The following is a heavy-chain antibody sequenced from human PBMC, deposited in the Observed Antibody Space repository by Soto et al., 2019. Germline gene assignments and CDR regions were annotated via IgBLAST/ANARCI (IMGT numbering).Heavy chain of an antibody. D-gene: IGHD3-3*01. CDR3: ARALDYDFWGGRNWFDP. CDR1: GGSIADNY. V-gene: IGHV4-59*01. CDR2: IYYTGIT. Sequence: SETLPLTGSVSGGSIADNYWTWIRQSPGKGLEWVGYIYYTGITNYNPSLKRRVTISLDRSKNQFSLKLDSVTAADTAVYYCARALDYDFWGGRNWFDPWGQGTLVTVSS. J-gene: IGHJ5*02.